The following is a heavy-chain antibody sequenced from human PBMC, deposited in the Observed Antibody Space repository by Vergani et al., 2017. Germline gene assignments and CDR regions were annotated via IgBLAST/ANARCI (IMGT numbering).Heavy chain of an antibody. CDR2: IIPIFGRA. Sequence: QVQLVQSGAEVKKPGSSVKVSCKASGGTFRNYAISWVRQAPGQGLEWMGGIIPIFGRANYAQKLQGRVTITADESTSSAYMELSSLKSEDTAVYYCGKEALPYNCNAPYYYGMDVLGQGTTVTVSS. V-gene: IGHV1-69*12. D-gene: IGHD1-20*01. CDR3: GKEALPYNCNAPYYYGMDV. CDR1: GGTFRNYA. J-gene: IGHJ6*02.